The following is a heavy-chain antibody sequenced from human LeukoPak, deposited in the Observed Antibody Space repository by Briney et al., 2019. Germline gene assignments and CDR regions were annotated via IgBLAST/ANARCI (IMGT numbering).Heavy chain of an antibody. Sequence: GGSLRLSCAASGFTFSSYGMHWVRQAPGKGLEWVAVIWYDGSNKYYADSVKGRFTISRDNPKNTLYLQMNSLRAEDTAVYYCAKGLVKKSYSSGWDFDYWGQGTLVTVPS. J-gene: IGHJ4*02. D-gene: IGHD6-19*01. CDR1: GFTFSSYG. CDR3: AKGLVKKSYSSGWDFDY. CDR2: IWYDGSNK. V-gene: IGHV3-33*06.